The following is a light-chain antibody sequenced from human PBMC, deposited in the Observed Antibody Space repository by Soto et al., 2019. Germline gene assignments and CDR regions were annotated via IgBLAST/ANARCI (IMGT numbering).Light chain of an antibody. J-gene: IGLJ1*01. CDR1: SSDVGGYNY. CDR2: EVS. Sequence: QSALTQPASVSGSPRQSITISCTGTSSDVGGYNYVSWYQQHPGKAPKLMIYEVSNRPSGVSNRFSGSKSGNTASLTISGLQAEYEADYYCSSYTSSSTLVFGTGTKLTVL. CDR3: SSYTSSSTLV. V-gene: IGLV2-14*01.